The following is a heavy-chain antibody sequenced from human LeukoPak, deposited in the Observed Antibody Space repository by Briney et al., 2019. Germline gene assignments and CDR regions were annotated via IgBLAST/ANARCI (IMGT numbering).Heavy chain of an antibody. V-gene: IGHV3-30*01. J-gene: IGHJ4*02. D-gene: IGHD6-13*01. Sequence: GGSLRLSCAASGFTFSSYAMHWVRQAPGQGLEWVAVISYDGSNKYYADSVKGRFTISSDNSKNTLYLQMNSLRAEDTAVYYCARDPAGSSCHFDYWGQGTLVTVSS. CDR3: ARDPAGSSCHFDY. CDR1: GFTFSSYA. CDR2: ISYDGSNK.